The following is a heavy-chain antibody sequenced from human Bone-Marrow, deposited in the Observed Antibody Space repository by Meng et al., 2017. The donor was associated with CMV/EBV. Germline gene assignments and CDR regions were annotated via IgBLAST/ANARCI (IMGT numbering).Heavy chain of an antibody. CDR1: GYTFTDYY. V-gene: IGHV1-2*02. CDR3: AARGYNYGQNFEY. D-gene: IGHD5-18*01. J-gene: IGHJ4*02. CDR2: INPNSGGT. Sequence: VPVVESGTGVAKPGASVKVSCKASGYTFTDYYMHWVRQAPGQGLEWMGWINPNSGGTSYAQKFQGRVTMTRDTSINTAYMELTSLTPDDTAVYYCAARGYNYGQNFEYWGQGTLVTVSS.